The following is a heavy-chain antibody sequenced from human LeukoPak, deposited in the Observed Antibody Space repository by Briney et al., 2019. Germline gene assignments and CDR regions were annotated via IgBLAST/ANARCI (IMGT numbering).Heavy chain of an antibody. CDR2: INPSGGST. CDR1: GYTFTSYY. J-gene: IGHJ5*02. V-gene: IGHV1-46*01. CDR3: ARGSRVYDFWSGYYPWFDP. Sequence: ASVKVSCKASGYTFTSYYMHWVRQAPGQGLEWMGIINPSGGSTSYAQKFQGRVTMTRDTSTSTVYMELSSLRSEDTAVYYCARGSRVYDFWSGYYPWFDPWGQGTLVTVSS. D-gene: IGHD3-3*01.